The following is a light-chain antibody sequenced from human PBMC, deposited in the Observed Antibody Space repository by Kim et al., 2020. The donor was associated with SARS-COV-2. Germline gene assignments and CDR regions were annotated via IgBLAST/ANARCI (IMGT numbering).Light chain of an antibody. V-gene: IGLV3-19*01. J-gene: IGLJ2*01. CDR1: SLRSYY. CDR3: NSRDSSGNHVL. Sequence: ALGQTVRITCQGDSLRSYYASWYQQKPGQAPVLGIYGKNNRPSGIPDRFSGSSSGNTASLTITGAQAEDEADYYCNSRDSSGNHVLFGGGTQLTVL. CDR2: GKN.